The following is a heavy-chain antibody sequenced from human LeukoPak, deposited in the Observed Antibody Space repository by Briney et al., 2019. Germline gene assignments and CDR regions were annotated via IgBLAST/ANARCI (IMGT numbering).Heavy chain of an antibody. Sequence: GGSLRLSCAASGFTVSSNYMSWVRHAPGKGLEWVSVIYSGGSTYYADSVKGRFTISRDNSKNTLYLQMNSLRAEDTAVYYCARVPRGAFDIWGQGTMVTVSS. D-gene: IGHD3-10*01. CDR3: ARVPRGAFDI. V-gene: IGHV3-53*01. CDR2: IYSGGST. CDR1: GFTVSSNY. J-gene: IGHJ3*02.